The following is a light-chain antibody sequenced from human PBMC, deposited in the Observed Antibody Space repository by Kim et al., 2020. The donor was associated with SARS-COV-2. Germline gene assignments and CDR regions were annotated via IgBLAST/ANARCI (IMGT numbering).Light chain of an antibody. CDR2: GAS. V-gene: IGKV3-20*01. CDR1: QSVSSSY. CDR3: QQYGSSPLT. J-gene: IGKJ4*01. Sequence: PPGETATLSCRASQSVSSSYLAWYQQKPGKAPRLLIYGASSRATGIPDRFSGSGSGTDFTLTISSLEPEDFAVYYCQQYGSSPLTFGGGTKVDIK.